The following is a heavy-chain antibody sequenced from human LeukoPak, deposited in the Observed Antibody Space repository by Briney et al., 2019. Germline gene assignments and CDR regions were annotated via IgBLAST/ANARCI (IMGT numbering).Heavy chain of an antibody. V-gene: IGHV4-39*01. CDR2: IYYSGST. Sequence: TSETLSLTCTVSDDSISSGTYYWGWIRQPPGKGLEWIGSIYYSGSTYYNPSLKSRVTISVDTSKNQFSLKLSSVTAADTAVYYCARVVAGQKSHYFDYWGQGTLVTVSS. CDR3: ARVVAGQKSHYFDY. CDR1: DDSISSGTYY. D-gene: IGHD6-19*01. J-gene: IGHJ4*02.